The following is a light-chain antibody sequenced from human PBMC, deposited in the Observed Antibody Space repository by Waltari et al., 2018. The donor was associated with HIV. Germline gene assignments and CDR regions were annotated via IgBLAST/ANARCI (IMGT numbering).Light chain of an antibody. Sequence: IQMTHSPSSLSASVGVRVTMTCRVSQSISSDLNENQQKPGKAPQLPTYAAPCLQSWVPVRFSGSRAGTYFPLSSCSRQPEEFATYYCQQRYSIPYTLDQGTKLEIK. CDR1: QSISSD. CDR2: AAP. CDR3: QQRYSIPYT. J-gene: IGKJ2*01. V-gene: IGKV1-39*01.